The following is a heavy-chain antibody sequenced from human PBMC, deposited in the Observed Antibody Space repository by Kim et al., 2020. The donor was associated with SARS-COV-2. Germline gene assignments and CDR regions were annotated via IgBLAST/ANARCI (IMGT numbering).Heavy chain of an antibody. V-gene: IGHV3-23*01. D-gene: IGHD2-21*01. Sequence: DSVKGRSTIARDNSRNTLSLQMNSLRAEDTALYFCAKGDCGSALCFTTDQWGRGTLVTVSS. J-gene: IGHJ4*02. CDR3: AKGDCGSALCFTTDQ.